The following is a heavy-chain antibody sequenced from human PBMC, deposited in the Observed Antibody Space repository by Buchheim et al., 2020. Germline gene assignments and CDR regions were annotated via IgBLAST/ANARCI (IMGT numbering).Heavy chain of an antibody. D-gene: IGHD3-10*01. J-gene: IGHJ4*02. CDR3: AREGRHGGSYFFDF. CDR1: GFTFSDYY. CDR2: ISSSCGTI. V-gene: IGHV3-11*01. Sequence: QVQLVESGGGLVKPGGSLRLSCAASGFTFSDYYMSWIRQAPGKGLDWVSHISSSCGTIYYADSVKGRLTISMDNAQNSLYLHINSLRAEDTAVYYCAREGRHGGSYFFDFWGQGTL.